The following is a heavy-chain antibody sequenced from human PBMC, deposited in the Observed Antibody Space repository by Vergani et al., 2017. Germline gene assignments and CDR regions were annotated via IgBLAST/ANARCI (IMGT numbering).Heavy chain of an antibody. V-gene: IGHV4-39*01. J-gene: IGHJ4*02. CDR2: IYYSGST. CDR1: GGSISGNSYY. D-gene: IGHD2-2*01. CDR3: ARHCSSTSCYAEFDC. Sequence: QLQLQESGPGLVKPSETLSLTCTVSGGSISGNSYYWGWIRQPPGKGLEWIGSIYYSGSTYYNPSLKSRVTISVDTSNNQFSLKLSSVTAADTAVYYCARHCSSTSCYAEFDCWGQGTLVTVSS.